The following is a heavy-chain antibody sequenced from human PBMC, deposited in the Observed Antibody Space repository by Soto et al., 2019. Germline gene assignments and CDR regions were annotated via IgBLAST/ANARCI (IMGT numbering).Heavy chain of an antibody. CDR3: SGVTGGARGVNWFGP. D-gene: IGHD3-10*01. Sequence: ASVKVSCKASGSTCTSYYTHWVRQAPRQRLEWMGIINPSGGSTSYAQKFQGRVTMTRDTSTSTVYMELSSLRSEHPAVYYSSGVTGGARGVNWFGPWGPRTLVPVSS. J-gene: IGHJ5*02. V-gene: IGHV1-46*01. CDR1: GSTCTSYY. CDR2: INPSGGST.